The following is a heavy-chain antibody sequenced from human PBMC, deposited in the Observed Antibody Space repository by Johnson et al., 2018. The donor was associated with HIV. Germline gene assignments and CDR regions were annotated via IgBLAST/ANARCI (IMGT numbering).Heavy chain of an antibody. CDR2: INWDGDST. CDR1: RFTFDDYA. J-gene: IGHJ3*02. CDR3: AKSGYSGSYDRMGAFDI. V-gene: IGHV3-43D*03. D-gene: IGHD1-26*01. Sequence: VQLVESGGVVVQPGGSLRLSCETSRFTFDDYAMHWVRQAPGKGLEWVSLINWDGDSTYYADSVKGRFTISRDNSKNSLYLQMNSLRAEDTAVYYCAKSGYSGSYDRMGAFDIWGQGTMVTVSS.